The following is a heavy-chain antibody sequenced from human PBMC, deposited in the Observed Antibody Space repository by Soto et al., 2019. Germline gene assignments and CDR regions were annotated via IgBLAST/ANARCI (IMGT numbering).Heavy chain of an antibody. Sequence: ASVKLSCKASGYTFTSYGISWLRQAPVKGLEWMGWISAYNGNTNYAQKLQGSVPMTTDTSTRTAYMALRSLRSDDTAVYDCARDHPITLGGVIVYPPFDYWGQGTLVTV. D-gene: IGHD3-16*02. CDR1: GYTFTSYG. CDR3: ARDHPITLGGVIVYPPFDY. V-gene: IGHV1-18*01. CDR2: ISAYNGNT. J-gene: IGHJ4*02.